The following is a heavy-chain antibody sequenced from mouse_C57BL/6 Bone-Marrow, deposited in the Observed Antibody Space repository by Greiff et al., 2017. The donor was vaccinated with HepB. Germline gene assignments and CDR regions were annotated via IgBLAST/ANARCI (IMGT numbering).Heavy chain of an antibody. D-gene: IGHD2-4*01. Sequence: VQLQQSGAELVRPGASVKLSCTASGFNIKDDYMHWVKQRPEHGLEWIGWIDPENGDTEYAPKFQGKASITADTSSTTAYLQLSSLTSEDTAVYYCTNYDSEVEGWCAWWGQVTLVTV. CDR1: GFNIKDDY. CDR3: TNYDSEVEGWCAW. J-gene: IGHJ3*01. V-gene: IGHV14-4*01. CDR2: IDPENGDT.